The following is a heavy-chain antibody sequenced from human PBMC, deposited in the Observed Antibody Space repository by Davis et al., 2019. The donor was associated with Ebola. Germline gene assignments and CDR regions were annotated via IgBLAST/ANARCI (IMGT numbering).Heavy chain of an antibody. CDR2: IIPIFGTA. V-gene: IGHV1-69*13. J-gene: IGHJ4*02. CDR1: GGTFSSYA. CDR3: AREWSQRDGYNYY. Sequence: SVKVSCKASGGTFSSYAISWVRQAPGQGLEWMGGIIPIFGTANYAQKFQGRVTITADESTSTAYMELSGLRSEDTAVYYCAREWSQRDGYNYYWGQGTRVTVSS. D-gene: IGHD5-24*01.